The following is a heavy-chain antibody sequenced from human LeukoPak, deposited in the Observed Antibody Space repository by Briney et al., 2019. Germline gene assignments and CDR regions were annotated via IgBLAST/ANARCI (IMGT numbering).Heavy chain of an antibody. CDR2: ISWNSGSI. Sequence: PGRSLRLSCAASGFTFDDYAMHWVRQVPGKGLEWVSGISWNSGSIGYADSVNGRFTISRDNAKNSLYLQLNSLRAEDTAFYYCAKGTSNPSWGQGTLVTVSS. J-gene: IGHJ5*02. D-gene: IGHD4-11*01. V-gene: IGHV3-9*01. CDR3: AKGTSNPS. CDR1: GFTFDDYA.